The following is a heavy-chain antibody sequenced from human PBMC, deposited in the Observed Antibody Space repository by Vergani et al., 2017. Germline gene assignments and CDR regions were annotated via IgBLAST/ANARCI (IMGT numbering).Heavy chain of an antibody. CDR2: IYYSGST. Sequence: QVQLQESGPGLVKPSQTLSLTCTVSGGSISSGDYYWSWIRQPPGKGLEWIGYIYYSGSTSYNPSLKSRVTISVDTSKNQFSLKRRSVTAADTAVYYCARSWRFLVTVLGGVGSYWFDPWGQGTLVTVSS. D-gene: IGHD3-3*01. J-gene: IGHJ5*02. V-gene: IGHV4-30-4*08. CDR1: GGSISSGDYY. CDR3: ARSWRFLVTVLGGVGSYWFDP.